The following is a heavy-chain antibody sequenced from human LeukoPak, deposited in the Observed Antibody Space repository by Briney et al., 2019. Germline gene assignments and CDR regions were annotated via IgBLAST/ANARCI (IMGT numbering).Heavy chain of an antibody. J-gene: IGHJ4*02. CDR2: ISSLGSTI. Sequence: PGGSLRLSCAASGFTFSTYSMNWVRQAPGKGLEWVSYISSLGSTIYYADSVKGRFTISRDNAKNSLYLQMNSLRAEDTAVYYCARQLGGSGSYWGQGTLVTVSS. CDR1: GFTFSTYS. CDR3: ARQLGGSGSY. D-gene: IGHD3-10*01. V-gene: IGHV3-48*04.